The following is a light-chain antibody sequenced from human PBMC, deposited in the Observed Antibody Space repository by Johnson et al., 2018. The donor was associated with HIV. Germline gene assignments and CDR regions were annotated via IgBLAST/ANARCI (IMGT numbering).Light chain of an antibody. CDR2: END. V-gene: IGLV1-51*02. CDR1: SSIIGNNY. Sequence: QSVLTQPPSVSAAPGQKVTISCSGSSSIIGNNYVSWYQQFPGAAPKLLIYENDKRPSGIPDRLSGSKSGTSDTLGITGLQNGHEADYYCGTWDTSLSVGGVFGTGTKVTVL. CDR3: GTWDTSLSVGGV. J-gene: IGLJ1*01.